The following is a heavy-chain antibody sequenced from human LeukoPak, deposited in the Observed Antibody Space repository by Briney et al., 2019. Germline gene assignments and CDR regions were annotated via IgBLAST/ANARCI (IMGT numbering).Heavy chain of an antibody. Sequence: GSLRLSCAASGFTFSNYGMSWIRQPPGKGLEWIGYIYYSGSTNYNPSLKSRVTISVDTSKNQFSLKLSSVTAADTAVYYRARSLIRRDGYNYGYWGQGTLVTVSS. CDR3: ARSLIRRDGYNYGY. J-gene: IGHJ4*02. V-gene: IGHV4-59*01. D-gene: IGHD5-24*01. CDR2: IYYSGST. CDR1: GFTFSNYG.